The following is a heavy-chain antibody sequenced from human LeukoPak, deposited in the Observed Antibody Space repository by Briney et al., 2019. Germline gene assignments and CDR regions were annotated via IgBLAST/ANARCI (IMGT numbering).Heavy chain of an antibody. V-gene: IGHV3-7*03. D-gene: IGHD3-16*01. CDR2: INHNGNVN. CDR3: ARGGGLDV. CDR1: GLTFSSSW. Sequence: GGSLRLSCAVSGLTFSSSWMDWARQAPGKGLEWVASINHNGNVNYYVDSVKGRFTISRDNAKNSLYLQMSNLRAEDTAVYFCARGGGLDVWGQGATVTVSS. J-gene: IGHJ6*02.